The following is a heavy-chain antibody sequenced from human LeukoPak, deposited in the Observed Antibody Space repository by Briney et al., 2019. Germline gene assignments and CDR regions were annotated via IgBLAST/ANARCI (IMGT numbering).Heavy chain of an antibody. J-gene: IGHJ4*02. CDR3: AKQRRPPTYYYDSSGYPLDY. Sequence: GGSLRLSCAASGFTFSSYWMSWVRQAPGKGLEWVANINQDGSEKYYVDSVKGRFTFSRDNAKNSLYLQMNSLRAEDTALYYCAKQRRPPTYYYDSSGYPLDYWGQGTLVTVSS. CDR2: INQDGSEK. CDR1: GFTFSSYW. V-gene: IGHV3-7*03. D-gene: IGHD3-22*01.